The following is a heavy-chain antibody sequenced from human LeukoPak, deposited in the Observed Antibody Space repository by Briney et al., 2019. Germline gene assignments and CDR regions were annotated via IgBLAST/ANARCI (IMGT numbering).Heavy chain of an antibody. CDR3: ARAAQPGFDP. J-gene: IGHJ5*02. D-gene: IGHD1-14*01. V-gene: IGHV3-48*01. Sequence: GGSLRLSCGASGLTFSTYSMNWVRQAPGKGLEWVSYISSDSGTIYYADSVKGRFTISRDNAKKSLYLQMNSLRAEDTAVYYCARAAQPGFDPWGQGALVTVSS. CDR2: ISSDSGTI. CDR1: GLTFSTYS.